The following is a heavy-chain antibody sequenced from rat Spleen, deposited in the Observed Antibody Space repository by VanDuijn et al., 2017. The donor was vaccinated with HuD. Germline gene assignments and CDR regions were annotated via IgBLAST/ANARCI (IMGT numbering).Heavy chain of an antibody. D-gene: IGHD1-11*01. CDR2: ISYDGGST. CDR3: TTGRDY. V-gene: IGHV5-20*01. CDR1: GITFSDYY. J-gene: IGHJ2*01. Sequence: EVQLVESGGGLVQPGRSLKLSSAASGITFSDYYMAWVRQAPTKGMEWVASISYDGGSTYYLDSVNGRFTISRDNAKSSLYLQMDSIRSEDTATYYCTTGRDYWGQGFMVTVSS.